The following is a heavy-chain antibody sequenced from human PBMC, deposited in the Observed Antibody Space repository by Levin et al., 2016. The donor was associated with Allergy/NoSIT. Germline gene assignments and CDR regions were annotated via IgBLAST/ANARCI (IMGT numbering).Heavy chain of an antibody. CDR3: ARDIIYDTSNFIRGDFDY. CDR2: IYHTGST. Sequence: WIRQPPGKGLEWIGNIYHTGSTYYNPSLESRVTISLDTSKNQFSLKLTAVTAADTAVYYCARDIIYDTSNFIRGDFDYWGQGTLVTVSS. J-gene: IGHJ4*02. D-gene: IGHD2/OR15-2a*01. V-gene: IGHV4-31*02.